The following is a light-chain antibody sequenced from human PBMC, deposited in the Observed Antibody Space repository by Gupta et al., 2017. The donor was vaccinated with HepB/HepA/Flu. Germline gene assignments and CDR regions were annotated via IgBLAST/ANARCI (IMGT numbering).Light chain of an antibody. J-gene: IGKJ4*01. CDR3: LQSYRTPLS. Sequence: DIQMTPSPSSLSASVGDRVTITCRASQSISSYLNWYQQKPGKAPMLLIYARSTLQSGVPSRFSVSGSERDFTLTITSLQPEDFATYYCLQSYRTPLSFGGGTRVEMK. CDR2: ARS. V-gene: IGKV1-39*01. CDR1: QSISSY.